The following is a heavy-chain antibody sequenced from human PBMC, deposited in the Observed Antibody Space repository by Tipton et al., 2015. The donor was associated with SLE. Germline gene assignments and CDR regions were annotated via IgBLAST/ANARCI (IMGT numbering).Heavy chain of an antibody. V-gene: IGHV3-48*01. CDR1: GFTFSSYG. CDR3: ASFWLSSSSSWGHGGWFDP. D-gene: IGHD6-13*01. J-gene: IGHJ5*02. Sequence: SLRLSCAASGFTFSSYGMHWVRQAPGKGLEWVSYISSSSSTIYYADSVKGRFTISRDNAKNSLYLQMNSLRAEDTAVYYCASFWLSSSSSWGHGGWFDPWGQGTLVTVSS. CDR2: ISSSSSTI.